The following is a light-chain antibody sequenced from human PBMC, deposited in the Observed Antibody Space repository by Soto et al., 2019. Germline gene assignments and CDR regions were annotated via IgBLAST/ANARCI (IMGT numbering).Light chain of an antibody. J-gene: IGLJ2*01. CDR1: SSDVGGYNY. Sequence: QSALTQPASVSGSPGQSITFSCTGTSSDVGGYNYVSWYQQHPGNAPKVIIYDVSKRPSGISNRFSGAKSGNTASLTISGLQIEDEADYYCSSYAPGSTRVIFGGGTKLTVL. CDR2: DVS. V-gene: IGLV2-14*03. CDR3: SSYAPGSTRVI.